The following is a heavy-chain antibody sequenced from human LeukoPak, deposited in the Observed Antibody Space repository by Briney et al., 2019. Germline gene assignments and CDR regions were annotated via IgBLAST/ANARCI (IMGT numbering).Heavy chain of an antibody. CDR2: IIPIFGTA. CDR1: GGTFSSYA. V-gene: IGHV1-69*13. CDR3: ARRYYDTGYFDY. D-gene: IGHD3-22*01. Sequence: ASVKVSCKASGGTFSSYAISWVRQAPGQGLEWMGGIIPIFGTANYAQKFQGRVTITADESTSTAYMELSSLRSEDTAVYYCARRYYDTGYFDYWGQGTLVTVSS. J-gene: IGHJ4*02.